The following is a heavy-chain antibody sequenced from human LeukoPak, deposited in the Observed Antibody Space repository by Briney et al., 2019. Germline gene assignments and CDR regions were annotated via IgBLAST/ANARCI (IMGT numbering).Heavy chain of an antibody. V-gene: IGHV3-43*01. J-gene: IGHJ4*02. CDR1: GFTFDDYT. Sequence: GGSLSLSCAASGFTFDDYTLNWVRKPPGKGLEWVSLISLVGGRTTYEDPVKGRLTIPRDNSKSSLYLQMNSLGAEDTAVYYCARDRGGSGRFDYWGQGTLVTVSS. CDR3: ARDRGGSGRFDY. D-gene: IGHD3-10*01. CDR2: ISLVGGRT.